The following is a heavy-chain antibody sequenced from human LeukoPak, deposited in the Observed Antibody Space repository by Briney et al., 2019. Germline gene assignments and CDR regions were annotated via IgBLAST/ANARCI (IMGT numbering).Heavy chain of an antibody. CDR1: GFTFSSYS. V-gene: IGHV3-21*01. J-gene: IGHJ3*02. CDR3: ARSISSGISSSIAVAGRGGAFDI. Sequence: GGSLRLSCAASGFTFSSYSMNWVRQAPGKGLEWVSSISSSSSYIYYADSVKGRFTISRDNAKNSLYLQMNSLRAEDTAVYYCARSISSGISSSIAVAGRGGAFDIWGQGTMVTVSS. D-gene: IGHD6-19*01. CDR2: ISSSSSYI.